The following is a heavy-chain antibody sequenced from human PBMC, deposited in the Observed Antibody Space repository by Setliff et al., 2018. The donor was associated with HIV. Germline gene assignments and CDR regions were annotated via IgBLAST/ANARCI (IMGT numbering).Heavy chain of an antibody. J-gene: IGHJ1*01. CDR1: GGSISSYY. CDR3: ARVPTSSWYVTTQRTKEYFHH. Sequence: PLETLSLTCTVSGGSISSYYWSWIRQPPGKGLEWIGYIYYSGNTNYNPSLKSRVIISVDTPKNQFSLKLSPVTAADTAIYYCARVPTSSWYVTTQRTKEYFHHWGQGTLVTVSS. CDR2: IYYSGNT. D-gene: IGHD6-13*01. V-gene: IGHV4-59*12.